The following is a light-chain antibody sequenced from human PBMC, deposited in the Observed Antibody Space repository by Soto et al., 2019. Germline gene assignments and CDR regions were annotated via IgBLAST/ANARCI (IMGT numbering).Light chain of an antibody. J-gene: IGKJ1*01. V-gene: IGKV3-11*01. CDR1: QSVNRY. CDR3: QQRSNWPPWT. Sequence: EIVLTQSPATLSSSPGERATLSCRASQSVNRYLAWYQHRPGQAPRLLIYDAFNRATGVPARFTGSGSGTDFTLTISSLEPEDSAVYYCQQRSNWPPWTFGQGTKVDIK. CDR2: DAF.